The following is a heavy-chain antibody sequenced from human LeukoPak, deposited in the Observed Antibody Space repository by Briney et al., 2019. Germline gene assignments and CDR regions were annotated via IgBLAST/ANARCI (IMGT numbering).Heavy chain of an antibody. D-gene: IGHD2-21*01. Sequence: EASVKVSCKTSGYSFTDYYMHWVRQAPGQGLEWMGWINPNSGGTSSAQKFQGRVTMTRDTSICTVYMEVSWPTSDDTAIYYCARADRLHGGPYLIGPWGQGTLVTVSS. CDR3: ARADRLHGGPYLIGP. J-gene: IGHJ5*02. V-gene: IGHV1-2*02. CDR1: GYSFTDYY. CDR2: INPNSGGT.